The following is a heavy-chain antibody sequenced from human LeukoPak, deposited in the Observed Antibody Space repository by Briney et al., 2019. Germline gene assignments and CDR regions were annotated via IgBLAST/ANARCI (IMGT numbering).Heavy chain of an antibody. CDR3: ARDKGLGGKYYDYFYGMDA. D-gene: IGHD1-1*01. J-gene: IGHJ6*02. CDR2: ISGYNGNT. CDR1: GFTSTKYG. Sequence: ASVKVSCTTYGFTSTKYGFSWVRQAPGPGVEWMGWISGYNGNTKYAQKYQDRITLTTDKSTNTVYMELRSLTSDDTAVYYCARDKGLGGKYYDYFYGMDAWGQGTTVTVSS. V-gene: IGHV1-18*01.